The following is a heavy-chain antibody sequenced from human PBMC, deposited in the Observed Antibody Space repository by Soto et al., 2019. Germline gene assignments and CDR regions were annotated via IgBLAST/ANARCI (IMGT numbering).Heavy chain of an antibody. CDR2: ISGSGGST. CDR1: GLSFSSYA. D-gene: IGHD1-26*01. CDR3: AKLGIVGATRYYFDY. J-gene: IGHJ4*02. V-gene: IGHV3-23*01. Sequence: PGGSLRLSCAASGLSFSSYAMSWVRQAPGKGLEWVSAISGSGGSTYYADSVKGRFTISRDNSKNTLYLQMNSLRAEDTAVYYYAKLGIVGATRYYFDYWGPGTLVTVSS.